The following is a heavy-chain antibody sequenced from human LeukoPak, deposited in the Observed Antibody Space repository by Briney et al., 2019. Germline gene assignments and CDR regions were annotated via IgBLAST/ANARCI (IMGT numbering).Heavy chain of an antibody. Sequence: PGGSLRLSCAAAVFTFSSYRMNWVRQATGKGLEWVSYISSSGSTIVYADSVKGRFTISRDNAKNSLYLQMNSLRAEDTAVYYCAREDGGNYFDYWGQGTLVTVSS. J-gene: IGHJ4*02. CDR3: AREDGGNYFDY. CDR1: VFTFSSYR. CDR2: ISSSGSTI. D-gene: IGHD4-23*01. V-gene: IGHV3-48*04.